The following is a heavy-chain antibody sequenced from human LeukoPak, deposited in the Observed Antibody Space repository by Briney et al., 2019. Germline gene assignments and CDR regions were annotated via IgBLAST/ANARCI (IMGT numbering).Heavy chain of an antibody. D-gene: IGHD3-10*01. V-gene: IGHV3-33*08. CDR3: ARSRYYGSGSYPNFEY. Sequence: GGSLRLSCAASGFTFSDYYMSWIRQAPGKGLEWVAVIWYDGSNKYYADSVKGRFTISRDNSENTLYLQMNSLRAEDTAVYYCARSRYYGSGSYPNFEYWGQGTLVTVSS. CDR1: GFTFSDYY. CDR2: IWYDGSNK. J-gene: IGHJ4*02.